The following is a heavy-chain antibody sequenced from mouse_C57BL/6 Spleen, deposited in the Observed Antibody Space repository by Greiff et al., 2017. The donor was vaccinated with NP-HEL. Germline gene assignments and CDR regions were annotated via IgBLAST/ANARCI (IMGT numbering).Heavy chain of an antibody. J-gene: IGHJ4*01. CDR2: IYPGSGNT. CDR3: ARKGTHWYYYAMDY. Sequence: QVQLQQSGAELVRPGASVKLSCKASGYTFTDYYINWVKQRPGQGLEWIARIYPGSGNTYYNEKFKGKATLTAEKSSSTAYMQLSSLTSEDSAVYFCARKGTHWYYYAMDYWGQGTSVTVSS. CDR1: GYTFTDYY. D-gene: IGHD3-3*01. V-gene: IGHV1-76*01.